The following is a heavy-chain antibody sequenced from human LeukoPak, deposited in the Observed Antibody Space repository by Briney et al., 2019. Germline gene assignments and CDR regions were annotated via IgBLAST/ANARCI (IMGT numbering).Heavy chain of an antibody. Sequence: GGSLRLSCAASGFTFSNYWMSWVRQAPGKGLEWVSVIYSGGSTYYADSVKGRFTISRDNSKNTLYLQMNSLRAEDTAVYYCARDTYYGSFDYWGQGTLVTVSS. CDR3: ARDTYYGSFDY. J-gene: IGHJ4*02. D-gene: IGHD3-10*01. CDR1: GFTFSNYW. V-gene: IGHV3-66*01. CDR2: IYSGGST.